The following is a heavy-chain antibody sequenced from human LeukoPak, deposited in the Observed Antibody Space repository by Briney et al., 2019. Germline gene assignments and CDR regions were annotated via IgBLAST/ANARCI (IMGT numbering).Heavy chain of an antibody. CDR3: ARDAITMVRGVISY. Sequence: GASVKVSCKASGYTFTCYGISWVRQAPGQGLEWMGWISAYNGNTNYAQKLQGRVTMTTDTSTSTAYMELRSLRSDDTAVYYCARDAITMVRGVISYWGQGTLVTVSS. D-gene: IGHD3-10*01. J-gene: IGHJ4*02. V-gene: IGHV1-18*01. CDR2: ISAYNGNT. CDR1: GYTFTCYG.